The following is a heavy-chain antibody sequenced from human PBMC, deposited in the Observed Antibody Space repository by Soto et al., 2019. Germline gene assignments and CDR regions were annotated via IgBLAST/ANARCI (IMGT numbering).Heavy chain of an antibody. D-gene: IGHD3-3*01. Sequence: QVPLQQWGAGLLKPSETLSLTCAVYGGSFSGYYWSWIRQPPGKGLEWIGEINHSGSTNYNPSLKSRVTISVDTSKNQFSLKLSSVTAADTAVYYCARVSGMGLRFLEWSRITTFNWFDPWGQGTLVTVSS. V-gene: IGHV4-34*01. CDR2: INHSGST. CDR1: GGSFSGYY. J-gene: IGHJ5*02. CDR3: ARVSGMGLRFLEWSRITTFNWFDP.